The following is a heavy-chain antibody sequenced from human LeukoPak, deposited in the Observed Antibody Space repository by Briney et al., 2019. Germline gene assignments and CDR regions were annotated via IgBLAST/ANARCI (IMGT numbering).Heavy chain of an antibody. Sequence: GGSLRLSCAVPGFTLSRIYMSWVGQAPGKGVGLGSVIYSWGSPYYADSVNVRFTISRDNSKNTLYLQMNSLRAEDTAVYYCARESNYDYWGQGGLVSVSS. CDR3: ARESNYDY. D-gene: IGHD2/OR15-2a*01. CDR1: GFTLSRIY. CDR2: IYSWGSP. V-gene: IGHV3-66*03. J-gene: IGHJ4*02.